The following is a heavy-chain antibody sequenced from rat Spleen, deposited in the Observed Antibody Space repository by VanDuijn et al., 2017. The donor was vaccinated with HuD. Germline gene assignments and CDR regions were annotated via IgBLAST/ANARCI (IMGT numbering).Heavy chain of an antibody. CDR1: GFSLTNCG. D-gene: IGHD1-2*01. Sequence: QVQLKESGPVLVQASETLSLACTVSGFSLTNCGVIWVRQPPGKGLECMGVIWSNGNTNYNSALKSRLNISRDTSKSQVFLKMNNLQTEDTAMYFCARSGYSSYKGFAYWGQGTLVTVSS. CDR2: IWSNGNT. V-gene: IGHV2S61*01. J-gene: IGHJ3*01. CDR3: ARSGYSSYKGFAY.